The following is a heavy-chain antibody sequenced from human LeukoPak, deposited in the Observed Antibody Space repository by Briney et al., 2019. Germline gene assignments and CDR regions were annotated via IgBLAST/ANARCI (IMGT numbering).Heavy chain of an antibody. CDR2: ISSISSYI. CDR1: GFTFNSYT. Sequence: GGSLRLSCAASGFTFNSYTMNWVRQAPGKGLEWVSSISSISSYIYYADSVKGRFTISRDNAKNSMYLQMNSPRVEDTAVYYCARDRAVIRYFDYWGQGTLVTVSS. D-gene: IGHD6-19*01. V-gene: IGHV3-21*06. J-gene: IGHJ4*02. CDR3: ARDRAVIRYFDY.